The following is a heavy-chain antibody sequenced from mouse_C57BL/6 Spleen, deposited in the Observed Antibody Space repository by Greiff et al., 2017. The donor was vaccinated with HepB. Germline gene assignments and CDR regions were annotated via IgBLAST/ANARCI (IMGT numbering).Heavy chain of an antibody. CDR2: IYPGDGDT. Sequence: QVQLKESGPELVKPGASVKISCKASGYAFSSSWMNWVKQRPGKGLEWIGRIYPGDGDTNYNGKFKGKATLTADKSSSTAYMQLSSLTSEDSAVYFCARGLGRVYFDYWGQGTTLTVSS. CDR3: ARGLGRVYFDY. V-gene: IGHV1-82*01. CDR1: GYAFSSSW. J-gene: IGHJ2*01. D-gene: IGHD4-1*01.